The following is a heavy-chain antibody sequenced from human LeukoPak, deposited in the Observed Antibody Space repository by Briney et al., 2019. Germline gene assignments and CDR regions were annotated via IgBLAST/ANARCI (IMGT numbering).Heavy chain of an antibody. CDR1: GGSISSSSYY. J-gene: IGHJ4*02. D-gene: IGHD3-3*01. CDR3: AREGDYDFWSGPSIPFDY. Sequence: SETLSLTCTVSGGSISSSSYYWGWIRQPPGKGLEWIGSIYYSGSTYYNPSLKSRVTISVDTSKNQFSLKLSSVTAADTAVYYCAREGDYDFWSGPSIPFDYWGQGTLVTVSS. CDR2: IYYSGST. V-gene: IGHV4-39*07.